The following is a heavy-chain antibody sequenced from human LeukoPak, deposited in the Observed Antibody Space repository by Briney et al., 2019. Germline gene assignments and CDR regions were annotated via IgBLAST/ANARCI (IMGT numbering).Heavy chain of an antibody. D-gene: IGHD2-15*01. V-gene: IGHV5-51*01. J-gene: IGHJ4*02. CDR1: GYSFTSYW. CDR3: ARSDYCSGGSCYFHY. CDR2: IYPGDSDT. Sequence: GESLKISCKGSGYSFTSYWIGRVRQMPGKGLEWMGIIYPGDSDTRYSPSFQGQVTISADKSISTAYLQWRSLKASDTAMYYCARSDYCSGGSCYFHYWGQGTLVTVSS.